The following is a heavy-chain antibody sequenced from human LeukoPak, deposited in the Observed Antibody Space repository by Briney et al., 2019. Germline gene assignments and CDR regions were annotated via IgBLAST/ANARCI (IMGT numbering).Heavy chain of an antibody. Sequence: SETLSLTCAVYGGSFSGYYWSWIRQPPGKGLEWIGEINHSGSTNYNPSLKSRVTISVDTSKNQFSLKLNSVTAADTAVYYCARINYSRSYDYWYFDLWGRGTLVTVSS. CDR1: GGSFSGYY. V-gene: IGHV4-34*01. D-gene: IGHD6-13*01. J-gene: IGHJ2*01. CDR2: INHSGST. CDR3: ARINYSRSYDYWYFDL.